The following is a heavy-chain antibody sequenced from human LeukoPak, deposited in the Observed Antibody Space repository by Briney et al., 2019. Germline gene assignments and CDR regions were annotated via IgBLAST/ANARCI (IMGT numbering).Heavy chain of an antibody. J-gene: IGHJ6*03. CDR2: ISSSGSTI. CDR3: ARDGNRDGDMDV. CDR1: GFTFSSYE. V-gene: IGHV3-48*03. D-gene: IGHD1-1*01. Sequence: GGSLRLSCAASGFTFSSYEMNWVRQAPGKGLEWVSYISSSGSTIYYADSVKGRFTISKDNAKNSLYLQMNSLRAEDTAVYYCARDGNRDGDMDVWGKGTTVTVSS.